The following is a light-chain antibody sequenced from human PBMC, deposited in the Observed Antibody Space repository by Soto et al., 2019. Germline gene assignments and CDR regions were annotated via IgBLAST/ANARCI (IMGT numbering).Light chain of an antibody. CDR3: QQSYSLLALT. CDR2: AAS. V-gene: IGKV1-39*01. CDR1: QSISSY. Sequence: DIQMTQSPSSLSASVGDRVTITCRASQSISSYLNWYQQKPGKAPKLLIYAASSLQSGVPSRFSGSRSGSDFTLTISSLQPEDFATYYWQQSYSLLALTVGGGTKVEIK. J-gene: IGKJ4*01.